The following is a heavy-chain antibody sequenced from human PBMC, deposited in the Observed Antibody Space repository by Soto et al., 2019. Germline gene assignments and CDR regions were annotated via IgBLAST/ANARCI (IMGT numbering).Heavy chain of an antibody. J-gene: IGHJ5*02. CDR1: GDSVSSNSAA. CDR3: ARARLFSGSSYGYSSNCFDP. D-gene: IGHD5-18*01. CDR2: TYYRSKWYN. V-gene: IGHV6-1*01. Sequence: PSQTLSLTCAISGDSVSSNSAAWNWIRQSPSRGLEWLGRTYYRSKWYNDYAVSVKSRITINPDTSKNQFSLQLNSVTPEDTAVYYCARARLFSGSSYGYSSNCFDPWRQGTLVTVSS.